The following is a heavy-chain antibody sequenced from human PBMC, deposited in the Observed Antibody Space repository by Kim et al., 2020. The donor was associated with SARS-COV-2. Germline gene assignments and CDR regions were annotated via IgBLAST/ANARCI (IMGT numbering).Heavy chain of an antibody. Sequence: SVKVSCKASGGTFSSYAISWVRQAPGQGLEWMGGIIPIFGTANYAQKFQGRVTITADESTSTAYMELSSLRSEDTAVYYCARELLWFGELRSYYFDYWGQGTLVTVSS. V-gene: IGHV1-69*13. CDR3: ARELLWFGELRSYYFDY. CDR2: IIPIFGTA. J-gene: IGHJ4*02. D-gene: IGHD3-10*01. CDR1: GGTFSSYA.